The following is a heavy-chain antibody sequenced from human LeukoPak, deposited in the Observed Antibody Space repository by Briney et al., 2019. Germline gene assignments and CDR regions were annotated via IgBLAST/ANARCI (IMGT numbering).Heavy chain of an antibody. CDR2: IYPGDSET. CDR1: GYIFTTYW. J-gene: IGHJ4*02. Sequence: GESLKISCKGAGYIFTTYWIGWARQMPGKGLGWMGIIYPGDSETRYSPSFQGQVTISVDKSINTAYLQWSSLRASDTAMYYCARRRAGDYWNGVDYWGQGTLVTVSS. V-gene: IGHV5-51*01. D-gene: IGHD1-1*01. CDR3: ARRRAGDYWNGVDY.